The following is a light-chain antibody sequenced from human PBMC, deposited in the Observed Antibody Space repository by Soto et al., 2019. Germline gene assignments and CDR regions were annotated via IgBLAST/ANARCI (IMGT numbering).Light chain of an antibody. Sequence: QSVLTQPASVSGSPGQSITISCTGTSSDVGGYHYVSWYQLLPGKAPKLILFEVSIRPSGVSYRFSGSKSGNTASLTISGLHAEDEADYFCSSYSISTAYLFGTGTKLTVL. J-gene: IGLJ1*01. CDR3: SSYSISTAYL. V-gene: IGLV2-14*01. CDR1: SSDVGGYHY. CDR2: EVS.